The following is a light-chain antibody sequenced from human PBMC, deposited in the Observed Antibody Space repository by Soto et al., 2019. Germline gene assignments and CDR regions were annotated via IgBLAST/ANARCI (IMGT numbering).Light chain of an antibody. CDR1: ESIHSH. CDR2: AAS. Sequence: DIPMTQSPSSLSASVGDRVNITCRASESIHSHLNWYQQKPGKAPELLINAASSLQSGVPSRFSGSGSGTDFTLTISSLQPEDSATYACQQSYSTPLTFGGGSTVE. V-gene: IGKV1-39*01. CDR3: QQSYSTPLT. J-gene: IGKJ4*01.